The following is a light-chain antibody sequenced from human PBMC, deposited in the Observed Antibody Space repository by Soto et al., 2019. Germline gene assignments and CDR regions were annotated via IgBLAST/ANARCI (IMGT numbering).Light chain of an antibody. J-gene: IGLJ1*01. Sequence: QSALTQPASVSGSPGQSITISCTGTISDVGGYDYVSWYQQHPGKAPKLMIYDVSNRPSGVSNRFSGSKSGNTASLTISGLQADDEADYYCSSYTTSGTYVFGTGTKVTVL. V-gene: IGLV2-14*01. CDR1: ISDVGGYDY. CDR3: SSYTTSGTYV. CDR2: DVS.